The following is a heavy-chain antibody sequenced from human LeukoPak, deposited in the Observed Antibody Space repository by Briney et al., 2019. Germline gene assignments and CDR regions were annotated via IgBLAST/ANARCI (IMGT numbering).Heavy chain of an antibody. CDR3: ARVKYSSSWSPLYGMDV. D-gene: IGHD6-13*01. CDR2: IWYDGSNK. CDR1: GFTFSSYG. Sequence: PGGSLRLSCAASGFTFSSYGMHWVRQAPGKGLEWVAVIWYDGSNKYYADSVKGRFTISRDNSKNTLYLQMNSLRAEDTAVYYCARVKYSSSWSPLYGMDVWGQGTTATVSS. V-gene: IGHV3-33*01. J-gene: IGHJ6*02.